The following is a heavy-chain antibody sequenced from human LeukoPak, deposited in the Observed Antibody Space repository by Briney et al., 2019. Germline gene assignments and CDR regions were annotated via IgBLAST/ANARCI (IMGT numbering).Heavy chain of an antibody. CDR3: ARRLCSGGVCSSFDY. CDR1: GFTLSSYL. Sequence: QPGGSLRLSCAASGFTLSSYLMSWVRQAPGRGLEWVSTITDNGVGTYYAYSVKGRFTISRDNSKNTLFLQMDSLRAEDTALYYCARRLCSGGVCSSFDYWGQGTLVTVSS. V-gene: IGHV3-23*01. D-gene: IGHD2-15*01. CDR2: ITDNGVGT. J-gene: IGHJ4*02.